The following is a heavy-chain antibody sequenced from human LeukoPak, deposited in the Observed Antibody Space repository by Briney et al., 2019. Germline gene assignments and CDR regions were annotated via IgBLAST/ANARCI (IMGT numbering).Heavy chain of an antibody. CDR2: IKSKTDGGTT. J-gene: IGHJ4*02. D-gene: IGHD3-22*01. V-gene: IGHV3-15*01. CDR3: ITDRPTYYYDSSGYYFDY. CDR1: GFTVSNGW. Sequence: PGGSLRLSCAASGFTVSNGWMSWVRQAPGKGLEWVGRIKSKTDGGTTDYAAPVKGRFTISRDDSKNTLYLQMHSLKTEDTAVYYCITDRPTYYYDSSGYYFDYWGKGTLVTVSS.